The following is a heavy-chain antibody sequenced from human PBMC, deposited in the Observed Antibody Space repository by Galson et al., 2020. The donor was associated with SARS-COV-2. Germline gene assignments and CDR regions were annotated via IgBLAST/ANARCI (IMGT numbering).Heavy chain of an antibody. CDR3: ARGATGDKRTGYFDY. J-gene: IGHJ4*02. CDR2: IWYDGSNK. CDR1: GFTFSSYS. D-gene: IGHD2-15*01. V-gene: IGHV3-33*01. Sequence: GGSLRLSCAASGFTFSSYSMHWVRQAPGKGLEWVAVIWYDGSNKYYADSVKGRFTISRDNSKNTLYLQMNSLRAEDTAVYYCARGATGDKRTGYFDYWGQGTLVTVSS.